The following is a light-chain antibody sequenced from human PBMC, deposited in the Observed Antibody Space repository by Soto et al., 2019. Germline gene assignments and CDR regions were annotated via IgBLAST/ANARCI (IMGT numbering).Light chain of an antibody. CDR2: KAS. Sequence: DIQMTQSPSTLSGSVGDRVTITCRASQSISSWLAWYQQKPGKAPKLLIYKASDLETGVPSRFSGSGSGTEFTLTISSLQPDDFATYYCQQYNTYASFGAGTKVDIK. J-gene: IGKJ4*01. V-gene: IGKV1-5*03. CDR1: QSISSW. CDR3: QQYNTYAS.